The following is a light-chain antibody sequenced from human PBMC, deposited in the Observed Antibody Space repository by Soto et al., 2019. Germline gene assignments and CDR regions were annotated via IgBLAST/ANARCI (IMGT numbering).Light chain of an antibody. CDR3: QPSYSTPLT. CDR1: QSIRSY. CDR2: AAS. Sequence: DIQMTQSPSSLSASVGDRVPITCRASQSIRSYLNWYQQKPGKAPQLLIYAASSVQSVVPSRFSGSGSGTDFTPTSSRLQPEDLATYDGQPSYSTPLTFGGGTKVEIK. J-gene: IGKJ4*01. V-gene: IGKV1-39*01.